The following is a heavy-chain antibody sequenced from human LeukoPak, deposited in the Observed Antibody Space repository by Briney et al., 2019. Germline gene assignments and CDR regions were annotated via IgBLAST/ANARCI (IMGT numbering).Heavy chain of an antibody. CDR2: ISTHSNFI. CDR3: ARVLGYYYDSSGPLDY. D-gene: IGHD3-22*01. Sequence: GGSLRLSCAASGFTFNTCSMNWVRQAPGKGLEWVSSISTHSNFIYYADSVKGRFTISRDNDKNSLYLQMNSLRAEDSAVYYCARVLGYYYDSSGPLDYWGQGTLVTVSS. J-gene: IGHJ4*02. CDR1: GFTFNTCS. V-gene: IGHV3-21*01.